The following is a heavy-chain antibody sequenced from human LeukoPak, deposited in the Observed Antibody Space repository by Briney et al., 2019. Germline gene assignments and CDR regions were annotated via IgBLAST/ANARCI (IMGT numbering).Heavy chain of an antibody. CDR2: INRKGSKI. J-gene: IGHJ4*02. CDR3: ARGGLTAGFDY. Sequence: AGSLRLSCAASGFTLTTSWMTWVRQAPGKGLEWVTNINRKGSKIDYMDSVKGRFTISRDSANNALYLQMKSLRAEDTAVYYCARGGLTAGFDYWGPGTLVTVSS. CDR1: GFTLTTSW. V-gene: IGHV3-7*01.